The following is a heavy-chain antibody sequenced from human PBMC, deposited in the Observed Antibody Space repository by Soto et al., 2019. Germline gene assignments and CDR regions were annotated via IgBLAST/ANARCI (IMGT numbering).Heavy chain of an antibody. J-gene: IGHJ4*02. CDR1: GFTFSSYW. V-gene: IGHV3-7*05. Sequence: EVQLVESGGGLVQPGGSLRLSCAASGFTFSSYWMSWVRQAPGKGLEWVANIKQDGSEKYYVDSVKGRFTISRDNAKNSLYLQMNSLRAEDTAVYYCARAHYYYDSSGYYYNWGQGTLVTVSS. CDR2: IKQDGSEK. CDR3: ARAHYYYDSSGYYYN. D-gene: IGHD3-22*01.